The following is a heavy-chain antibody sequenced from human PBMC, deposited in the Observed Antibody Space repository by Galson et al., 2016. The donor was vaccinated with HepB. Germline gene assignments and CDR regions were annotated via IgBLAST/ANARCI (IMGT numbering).Heavy chain of an antibody. J-gene: IGHJ6*02. CDR1: GYTFTGHY. V-gene: IGHV1-2*04. Sequence: SVKVSCKASGYTFTGHYMHWVRQAPGQGLEWMGGINPKTGVTNYAQKFQDWVTLTRDTSISAVYLELNKLKSDDTAVYYCARDIGFVYWYPHVMDVWGQGTTVTVSS. D-gene: IGHD2-8*02. CDR3: ARDIGFVYWYPHVMDV. CDR2: INPKTGVT.